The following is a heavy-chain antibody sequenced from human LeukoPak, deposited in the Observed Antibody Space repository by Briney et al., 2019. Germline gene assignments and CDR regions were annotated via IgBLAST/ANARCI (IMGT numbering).Heavy chain of an antibody. J-gene: IGHJ6*02. Sequence: GGSLRLSCTSSGFTFREFAVSWFRQAPGKGLEWVASINHNGNVNYYVDSVKGRFTISRDNAKNSLYLQMSNLRAEDTAVYFCARGGGLDVWGQGATVTISS. D-gene: IGHD3-16*01. CDR2: INHNGNVN. CDR3: ARGGGLDV. V-gene: IGHV3-7*03. CDR1: GFTFREFA.